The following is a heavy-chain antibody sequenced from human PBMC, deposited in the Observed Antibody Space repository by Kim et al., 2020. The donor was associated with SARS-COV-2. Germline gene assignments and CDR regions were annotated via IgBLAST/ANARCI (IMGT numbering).Heavy chain of an antibody. Sequence: AESVRGRFSISRDNSKNTLFLQRDSRRADDTAVYYCAKDLLYVPGRGYFDSWGQGVLVTVSS. D-gene: IGHD3-10*01. CDR3: AKDLLYVPGRGYFDS. J-gene: IGHJ4*02. V-gene: IGHV3-23*01.